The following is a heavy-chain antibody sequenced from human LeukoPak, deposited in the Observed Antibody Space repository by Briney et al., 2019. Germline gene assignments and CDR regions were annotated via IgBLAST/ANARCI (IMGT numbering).Heavy chain of an antibody. J-gene: IGHJ3*02. D-gene: IGHD6-19*01. Sequence: GGSLRLSCAASGFTFSSYAMSWVRQAPGKGLEWVSGISDSGGRTYYADSVKGRFTISRDNSKNTLYLRMNSLRAEDTAVYYCAKDNRVIAVAWDAFDIWGQGTMVTVSS. V-gene: IGHV3-23*01. CDR3: AKDNRVIAVAWDAFDI. CDR2: ISDSGGRT. CDR1: GFTFSSYA.